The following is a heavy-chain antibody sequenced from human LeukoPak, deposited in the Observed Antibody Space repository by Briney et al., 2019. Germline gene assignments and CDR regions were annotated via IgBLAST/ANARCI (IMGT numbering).Heavy chain of an antibody. CDR1: GYRFTSYW. CDR2: IYPADSDT. J-gene: IGHJ3*02. V-gene: IGHV5-51*01. D-gene: IGHD6-19*01. Sequence: GESLKISCVGSGYRFTSYWIVWVREMPGKGLEYMGIIYPADSDTRYSPSVQGQLTISADKSISTAYLQWSSLQASDTAMYYCATGYGSGRGAFDIWGQGTMVTVSS. CDR3: ATGYGSGRGAFDI.